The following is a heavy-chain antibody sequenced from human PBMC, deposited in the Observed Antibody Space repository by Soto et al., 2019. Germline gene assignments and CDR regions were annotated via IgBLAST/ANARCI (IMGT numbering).Heavy chain of an antibody. J-gene: IGHJ4*02. Sequence: SLRLSCAASGFTFSSYAMHWVRQAPGKGLEWVAVISYDGSNKYYADSVKGRFTISRDNSKNTLYLQMNSLRAEDTAVYYCARAHYVWGISIPGDYCGQGTLVTVSS. V-gene: IGHV3-30-3*01. D-gene: IGHD3-16*01. CDR2: ISYDGSNK. CDR3: ARAHYVWGISIPGDY. CDR1: GFTFSSYA.